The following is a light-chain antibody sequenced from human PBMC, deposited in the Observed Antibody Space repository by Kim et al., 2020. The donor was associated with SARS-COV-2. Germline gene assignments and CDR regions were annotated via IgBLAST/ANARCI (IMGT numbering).Light chain of an antibody. CDR1: KLGDKY. CDR2: EDS. CDR3: QAWDSSTGV. Sequence: VSPRQTASITCAGDKLGDKYVCWYQQKPGQSPVRVIYEDSRRPSGSPERFLGSNSGNTATLTISGTQAMDEADYYCQAWDSSTGVFGGGTQLTVL. V-gene: IGLV3-1*01. J-gene: IGLJ3*02.